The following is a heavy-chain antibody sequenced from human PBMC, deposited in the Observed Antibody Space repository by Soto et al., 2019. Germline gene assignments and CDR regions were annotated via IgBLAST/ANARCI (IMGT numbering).Heavy chain of an antibody. CDR1: GFTFNDAW. CDR2: IKTKTDGGTT. CDR3: TTERCTGTNCYVKNAFDS. D-gene: IGHD2-2*01. J-gene: IGHJ3*02. V-gene: IGHV3-15*01. Sequence: GSLRLSCAASGFTFNDAWMTWVRQAPGKGLEWVGRIKTKTDGGTTDYAAPVKGRFTISRDDSKNTVYLQMNSLKIEDTGVYYCTTERCTGTNCYVKNAFDSWGQGTMVTFSS.